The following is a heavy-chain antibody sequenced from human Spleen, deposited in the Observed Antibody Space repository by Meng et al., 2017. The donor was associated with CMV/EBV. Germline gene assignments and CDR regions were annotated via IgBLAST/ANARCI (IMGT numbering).Heavy chain of an antibody. CDR3: AREQYSSSSRLPDH. D-gene: IGHD6-6*01. V-gene: IGHV3-30*04. CDR1: GFDFSYYS. CDR2: ISYDGTKK. Sequence: SGFDFSYYSRHWVRQAPGKGLEWVALISYDGTKKYYAGSVTGRFTISKDTPKSTLYLQMNSLRAEDTAMYYCAREQYSSSSRLPDHWGQGTLVTVSS. J-gene: IGHJ4*02.